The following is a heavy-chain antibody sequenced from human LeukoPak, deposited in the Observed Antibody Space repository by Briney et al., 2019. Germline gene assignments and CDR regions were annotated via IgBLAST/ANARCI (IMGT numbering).Heavy chain of an antibody. CDR2: ISGSGGSS. D-gene: IGHD6-19*01. V-gene: IGHV3-23*01. CDR3: AKDDGSYSSGLFDY. Sequence: GGSLRLSCAASGFTFSSYAMSWVRQAPGKGLEWVSAISGSGGSSYYADSVKGRFTISRDNSKNTLYLQMNSLRAEDTAVYYCAKDDGSYSSGLFDYWGQGTLVTVSS. CDR1: GFTFSSYA. J-gene: IGHJ4*02.